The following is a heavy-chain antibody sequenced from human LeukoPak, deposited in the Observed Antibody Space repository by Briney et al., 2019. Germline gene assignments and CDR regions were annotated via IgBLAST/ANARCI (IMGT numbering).Heavy chain of an antibody. D-gene: IGHD1-26*01. CDR1: GFTFSSFW. J-gene: IGHJ4*02. Sequence: GGALRLSCAASGFTFSSFWIHWVRQVPGKGLGWVSRINSDGFSTSYADSVKGRFTISRDNAKNTLYLQMNSLRAEDTAVYYCARGTSGGYFDYWGQGTLVTVSS. V-gene: IGHV3-74*01. CDR2: INSDGFST. CDR3: ARGTSGGYFDY.